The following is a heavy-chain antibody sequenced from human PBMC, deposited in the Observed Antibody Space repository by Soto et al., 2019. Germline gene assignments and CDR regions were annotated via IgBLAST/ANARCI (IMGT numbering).Heavy chain of an antibody. J-gene: IGHJ4*02. V-gene: IGHV4-34*01. CDR1: GGSFSGYY. D-gene: IGHD4-4*01. CDR2: INHSGST. Sequence: PSETLSLTCAVYGGSFSGYYWSWIRQPPGKGLEWIGEINHSGSTNYNPSLKSRVTISVDTSKNQFSLKLSSVTAADTAVYYCARGPRQVTHWGQGTLVTSPQ. CDR3: ARGPRQVTH.